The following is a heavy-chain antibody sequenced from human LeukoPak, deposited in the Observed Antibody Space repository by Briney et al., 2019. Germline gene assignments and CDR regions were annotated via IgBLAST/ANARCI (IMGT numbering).Heavy chain of an antibody. V-gene: IGHV1-18*01. CDR2: ISAYNGNT. J-gene: IGHJ5*02. CDR1: GYTFTSYG. Sequence: ASVKVSCKASGYTFTSYGISWVRQAPGQGLEWMGWISAYNGNTNYAQKLQGRVTMTTDTSTSTAYMELRSLRSDDTAVYYCAREGRYSSSLTGRFDPWGQGTLVTVSS. CDR3: AREGRYSSSLTGRFDP. D-gene: IGHD6-13*01.